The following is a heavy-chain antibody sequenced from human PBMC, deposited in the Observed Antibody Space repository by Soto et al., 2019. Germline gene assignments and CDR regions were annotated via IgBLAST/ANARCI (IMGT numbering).Heavy chain of an antibody. J-gene: IGHJ4*02. CDR2: IHHSGST. V-gene: IGHV4-59*01. D-gene: IGHD6-19*01. CDR1: GGSINSYY. Sequence: QVQLQESGPGLVKPSETLSLTCTVSGGSINSYYWSWIRQSPEKGLEWIGYIHHSGSTLYNPSLSKRASVSLDRSNNQFSLKLTSVTVADTALYYCAREVRSNTGWYWDYWGQGTLVTVSS. CDR3: AREVRSNTGWYWDY.